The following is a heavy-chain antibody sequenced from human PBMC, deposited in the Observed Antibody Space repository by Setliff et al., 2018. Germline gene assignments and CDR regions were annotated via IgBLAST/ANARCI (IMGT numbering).Heavy chain of an antibody. D-gene: IGHD3-10*01. Sequence: LRLSCAASGFTFSSYSMNWVRQAPGKGLEWVSSISTSSTYIYYADSVKGRFTISRDNAKNSLYLQMNSLRAEDTAVYYCAGRPPNGFGEFGNAFDIWGQGTMVTVSS. V-gene: IGHV3-21*01. CDR3: AGRPPNGFGEFGNAFDI. CDR1: GFTFSSYS. CDR2: ISTSSTYI. J-gene: IGHJ3*02.